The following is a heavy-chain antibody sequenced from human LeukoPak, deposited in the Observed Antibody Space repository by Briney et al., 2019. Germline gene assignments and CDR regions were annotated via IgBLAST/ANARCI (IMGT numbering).Heavy chain of an antibody. CDR3: SRGRGYCSGARCYAALNWFDP. CDR1: GFTFGDYP. Sequence: GGSLRLSCTASGFTFGDYPMRWFRQAPGKGLEWVGFIGSEAYGGTTEYVASVKGRFTVSRDDSKSIAYLQMNSLKTEDTAVYYCSRGRGYCSGARCYAALNWFDPWGQGTLVIVSS. J-gene: IGHJ5*02. CDR2: IGSEAYGGTT. V-gene: IGHV3-49*03. D-gene: IGHD2-15*01.